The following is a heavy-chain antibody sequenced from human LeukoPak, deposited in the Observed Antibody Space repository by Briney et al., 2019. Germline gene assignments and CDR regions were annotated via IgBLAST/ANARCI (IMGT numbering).Heavy chain of an antibody. D-gene: IGHD6-19*01. CDR1: GGSISSGSYY. J-gene: IGHJ5*02. Sequence: SQTLSLTCTVPGGSISSGSYYWSWIRQPAGKGLEWIGRIYTSGSTNYNPSLKSRVTISVDTSKNQFSLKLSSVTAADTAVYYCARDTGYSSGWYEGSWFDPWGQGTLVTVSS. V-gene: IGHV4-61*02. CDR2: IYTSGST. CDR3: ARDTGYSSGWYEGSWFDP.